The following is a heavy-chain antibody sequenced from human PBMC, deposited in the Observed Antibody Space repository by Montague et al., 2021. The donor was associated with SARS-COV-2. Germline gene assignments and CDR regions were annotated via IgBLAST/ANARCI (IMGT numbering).Heavy chain of an antibody. J-gene: IGHJ4*02. D-gene: IGHD3-9*01. CDR2: IYSGGST. V-gene: IGHV3-66*01. Sequence: SLRLSCAASGFTVSSNSMIWVRQAPGKGLECVSLIYSGGSTYYADYVKGRFTISGDNSKNTLYLQMNSLRAEDTAVYYCARGYFDWGIFDYWGQGTLVTVSS. CDR3: ARGYFDWGIFDY. CDR1: GFTVSSNS.